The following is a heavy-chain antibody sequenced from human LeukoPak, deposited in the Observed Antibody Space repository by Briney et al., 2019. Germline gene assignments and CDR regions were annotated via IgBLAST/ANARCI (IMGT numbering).Heavy chain of an antibody. D-gene: IGHD2-2*01. J-gene: IGHJ5*02. V-gene: IGHV4-59*01. CDR2: IYYSGST. CDR1: GGSISSYY. Sequence: SETLSLTCTVSGGSISSYYWSWIRQPPGKGLEWIGYIYYSGSTSYNPSLKSRVTISVDTSKNQFSLKLSSVTAADTAVYYCARDLVPAAGGRWFDPWGQGTLVTVSS. CDR3: ARDLVPAAGGRWFDP.